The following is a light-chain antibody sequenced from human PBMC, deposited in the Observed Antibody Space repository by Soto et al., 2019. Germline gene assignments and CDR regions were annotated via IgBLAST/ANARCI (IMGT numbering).Light chain of an antibody. J-gene: IGKJ1*01. V-gene: IGKV1-39*01. CDR2: AAS. CDR1: QSISTY. CDR3: QQSDSPPRT. Sequence: DIQMTQSPPSLSASVGDRVTITCRASQSISTYLSWYQQSPGEAPSLLIYAASSLQSGVPSRFSGSGSGTDFTLTITSLQPDDFATYYCQQSDSPPRTFGQGTKVEIK.